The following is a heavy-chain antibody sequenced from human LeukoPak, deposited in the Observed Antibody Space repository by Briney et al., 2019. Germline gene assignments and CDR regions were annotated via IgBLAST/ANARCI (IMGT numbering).Heavy chain of an antibody. Sequence: GGSLRLSCAASGFTVNYNYMSWVRQAPGKGLEWVSAISGSGGSTYYADSVKGRSTISRDNSKNTLYLQMNSLRAEDTAVYYCAKDHPRDYFDYWGQGTLVTVSS. V-gene: IGHV3-23*01. CDR1: GFTVNYNY. CDR3: AKDHPRDYFDY. CDR2: ISGSGGST. J-gene: IGHJ4*02.